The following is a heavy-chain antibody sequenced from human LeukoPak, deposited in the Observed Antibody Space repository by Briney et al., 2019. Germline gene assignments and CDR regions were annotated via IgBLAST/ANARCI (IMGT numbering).Heavy chain of an antibody. CDR3: VRRLHMIEFDS. Sequence: ASVKVSCKASGYTFTGYYMHWVRQAPGQGLEWMGWMNPNSGNRDYAQKFQGRVAMTRDTSMTTAYMDLYSLTSEDTAVYYCVRRLHMIEFDSWGQGTLVTVSS. V-gene: IGHV1-8*02. D-gene: IGHD2-21*01. J-gene: IGHJ5*01. CDR2: MNPNSGNR. CDR1: GYTFTGYY.